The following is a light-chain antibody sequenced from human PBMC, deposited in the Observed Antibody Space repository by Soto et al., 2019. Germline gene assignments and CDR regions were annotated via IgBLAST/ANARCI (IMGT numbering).Light chain of an antibody. CDR3: QQYGRSPPIT. V-gene: IGKV3-20*01. CDR1: QSVSSSS. Sequence: EIVLTQSPGTLSLSPGERATLSCRASQSVSSSSLAWYRQRPGQAPSLLIYGASRRATGIPDRFGGSGSGTDFTLIISRLEPEDVAVYYCQQYGRSPPITFGQGTRLDIK. J-gene: IGKJ5*01. CDR2: GAS.